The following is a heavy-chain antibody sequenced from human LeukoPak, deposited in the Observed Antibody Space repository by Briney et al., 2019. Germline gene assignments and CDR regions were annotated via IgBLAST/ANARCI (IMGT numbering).Heavy chain of an antibody. J-gene: IGHJ4*02. Sequence: GESLQISCQGSGYSFTNYWIGWVRQMPGKGLEWMGIIYPGDSETRYSPSFQGQATISADKSISTAYLQWSSLKASDTAMYYCARHAPETSLDYWGQGTLVTVPS. CDR2: IYPGDSET. CDR1: GYSFTNYW. V-gene: IGHV5-51*01. CDR3: ARHAPETSLDY.